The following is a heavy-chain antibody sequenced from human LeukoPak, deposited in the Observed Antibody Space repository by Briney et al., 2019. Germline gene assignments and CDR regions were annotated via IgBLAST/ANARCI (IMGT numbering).Heavy chain of an antibody. J-gene: IGHJ4*02. CDR3: ARRVATKPKYCFDN. Sequence: KPSETLSLTCTVSGGSISSYYWSWIRQPAGKGLEWIGRIYTSGSTNYNPSLKSRVTISLDTSKNQFSLRLSSVTAADTAVYYCARRVATKPKYCFDNWGQGTLVTVST. CDR2: IYTSGST. D-gene: IGHD5-24*01. V-gene: IGHV4-4*07. CDR1: GGSISSYY.